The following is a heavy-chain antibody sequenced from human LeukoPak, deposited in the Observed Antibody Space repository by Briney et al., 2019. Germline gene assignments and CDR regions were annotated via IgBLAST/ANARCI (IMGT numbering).Heavy chain of an antibody. CDR2: ISSSSSYI. D-gene: IGHD3-10*01. J-gene: IGHJ6*03. CDR3: AKERVRGVKPYYMDV. V-gene: IGHV3-21*04. CDR1: GFTFSSYS. Sequence: GGSLRLSCAASGFTFSSYSMNWVRQAPGKGLEWVSSISSSSSYIYYADSVKGRFTISRDNSRNTLYLQVSSLRAEDTAVYYCAKERVRGVKPYYMDVWGRGTTVTISS.